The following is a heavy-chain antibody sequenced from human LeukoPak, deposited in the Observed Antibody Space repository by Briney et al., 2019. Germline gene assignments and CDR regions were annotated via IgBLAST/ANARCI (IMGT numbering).Heavy chain of an antibody. CDR3: ARGQGYCSGGSCYRAYDAFDI. V-gene: IGHV4-34*01. J-gene: IGHJ3*02. D-gene: IGHD2-15*01. CDR1: GFTVSSNY. CDR2: INHSGST. Sequence: GSLRLSCAASGFTVSSNYMSWVRQPPGKGLEWIGEINHSGSTNYNPSLKSRVTISVDTSKNQFSLKLSSVTAADTAVYYCARGQGYCSGGSCYRAYDAFDIWGQGTMVTVSS.